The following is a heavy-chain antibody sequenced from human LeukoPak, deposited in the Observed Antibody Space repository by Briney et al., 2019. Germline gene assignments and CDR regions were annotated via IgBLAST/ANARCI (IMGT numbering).Heavy chain of an antibody. CDR2: IKQDGSEK. CDR1: GFSFSSSW. V-gene: IGHV3-7*01. CDR3: ARKTYYYDSGDYGWFDP. Sequence: GGSLRLPCAASGFSFSSSWMSWVRQAPGKGLEWVANIKQDGSEKYYVDSVKGRFTISRDNAKNSLHLQMTSLRAEDTAVYYCARKTYYYDSGDYGWFDPWGQGTLVTVSS. D-gene: IGHD3-22*01. J-gene: IGHJ5*02.